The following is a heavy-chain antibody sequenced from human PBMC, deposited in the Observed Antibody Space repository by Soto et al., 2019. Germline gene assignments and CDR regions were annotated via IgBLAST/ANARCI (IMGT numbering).Heavy chain of an antibody. CDR1: GFSFSSYW. J-gene: IGHJ2*01. CDR3: ASMRQGAWYFDL. V-gene: IGHV3-74*01. CDR2: IKTDGSII. D-gene: IGHD3-16*01. Sequence: EVQLVESGGGLVQPGGSLRLSCAASGFSFSSYWMHWVSQAPGKGLVWVSRIKTDGSIITYADSVKGRFTISRDNAKNALDLKMNTLRAEDTAVYYCASMRQGAWYFDLWGRGTLVSVSS.